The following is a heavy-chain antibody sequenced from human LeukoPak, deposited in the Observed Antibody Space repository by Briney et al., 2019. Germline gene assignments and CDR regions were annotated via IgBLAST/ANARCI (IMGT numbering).Heavy chain of an antibody. Sequence: AGGSLRLSCAASGFTVSSNYMNWVRQAPGKGLVWVSVIYGGGNIYYADSVKGRFTISRDNSKNTLYPQMNSLRAEDTAVYYCARGAGYNYPYYFDYWGQGTLVTVSS. D-gene: IGHD5-24*01. J-gene: IGHJ4*02. CDR1: GFTVSSNY. CDR3: ARGAGYNYPYYFDY. CDR2: IYGGGNI. V-gene: IGHV3-53*01.